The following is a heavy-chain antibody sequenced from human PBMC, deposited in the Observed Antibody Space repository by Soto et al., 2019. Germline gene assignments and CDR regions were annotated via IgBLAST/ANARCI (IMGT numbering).Heavy chain of an antibody. V-gene: IGHV1-18*01. CDR3: GRVFLWRCLVCGAFDI. D-gene: IGHD2-21*01. CDR1: GHTFSTYG. Sequence: QVQLVQSGPEVKKPGASVTVSCKASGHTFSTYGINWVRQAPGQGLEWMGWISPYNGNTNYAQKFQGRATMTTDTSTSKDYMKLRRLRSEDTALYCCGRVFLWRCLVCGAFDIWGQGTIVNVSS. J-gene: IGHJ3*02. CDR2: ISPYNGNT.